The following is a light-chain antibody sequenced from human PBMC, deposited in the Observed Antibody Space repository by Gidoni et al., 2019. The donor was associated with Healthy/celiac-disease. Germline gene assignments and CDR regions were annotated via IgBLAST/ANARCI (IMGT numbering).Light chain of an antibody. J-gene: IGKJ4*01. CDR2: AAS. Sequence: DIQLTQSPSFLSASVGDRVTITCRASQGLSSYLAWYQQKPGKATKLLIYAASTLQSGVPARFRGSGYGTEFTLTISSRQPEECETEYCKQLNSYPPLFGGGTKVEIK. V-gene: IGKV1-9*01. CDR3: KQLNSYPPL. CDR1: QGLSSY.